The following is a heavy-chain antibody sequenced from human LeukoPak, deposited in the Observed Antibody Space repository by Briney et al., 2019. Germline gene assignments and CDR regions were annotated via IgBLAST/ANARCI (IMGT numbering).Heavy chain of an antibody. CDR2: IFYSGKT. CDR1: DDSIRQTLYY. D-gene: IGHD1-1*01. V-gene: IGHV4-39*01. Sequence: SETLSLTCTVADDSIRQTLYYWGWVRLPPGKGLEWIGSIFYSGKTYYSPSLKSRVAMSINTSKHQFSLNLTSVTAADTALYFCARWKADRNFDYWGQGTLVTVSS. J-gene: IGHJ4*02. CDR3: ARWKADRNFDY.